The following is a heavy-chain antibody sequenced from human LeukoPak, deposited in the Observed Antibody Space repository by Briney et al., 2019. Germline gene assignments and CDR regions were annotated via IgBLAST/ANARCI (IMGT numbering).Heavy chain of an antibody. CDR2: ISSSSSYI. J-gene: IGHJ4*02. CDR1: GFTFSSYS. CDR3: ARDRIGDDYIWGSYRPLADY. V-gene: IGHV3-21*01. D-gene: IGHD3-16*02. Sequence: PGGSLRLSCAASGFTFSSYSMNWVRQAPGKGLEWVSSISSSSSYIYYADSVKGRFTISRDKAKNSLYLQMNSLRAEDTAVYYCARDRIGDDYIWGSYRPLADYWGQGTLVTVSS.